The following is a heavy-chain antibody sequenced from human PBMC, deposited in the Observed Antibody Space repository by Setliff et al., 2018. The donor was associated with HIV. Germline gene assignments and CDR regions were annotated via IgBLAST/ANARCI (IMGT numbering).Heavy chain of an antibody. D-gene: IGHD3-10*01. CDR2: VSYTGTT. V-gene: IGHV4-30-4*01. Sequence: SETLSLTCTASYDTISTADYYWSWIRQPPGKGLEWIGFVSYTGTTRYSPSLKSRITISIDTSKNQFSLQLSSVTAADTAVYYCARLSTTSRDFDSWGQGTLVT. CDR1: YDTISTADYY. CDR3: ARLSTTSRDFDS. J-gene: IGHJ4*02.